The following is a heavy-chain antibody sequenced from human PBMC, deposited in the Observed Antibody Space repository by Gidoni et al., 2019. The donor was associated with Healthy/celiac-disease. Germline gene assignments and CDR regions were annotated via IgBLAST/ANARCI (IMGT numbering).Heavy chain of an antibody. J-gene: IGHJ6*02. CDR3: ARGPLDLYYYDSSGYVRRGSYYYGMDV. CDR1: GGSFSGYY. V-gene: IGHV4-34*01. Sequence: QVQLQQWGAGLLKPSETLSLTCAVYGGSFSGYYWSWLRQPPGKGLEWSGEINHSGSTNYNPSLKSRITISVDTSKNQFALKLSSVTAADTAVYYCARGPLDLYYYDSSGYVRRGSYYYGMDVWGQGTTVTVSS. D-gene: IGHD3-22*01. CDR2: INHSGST.